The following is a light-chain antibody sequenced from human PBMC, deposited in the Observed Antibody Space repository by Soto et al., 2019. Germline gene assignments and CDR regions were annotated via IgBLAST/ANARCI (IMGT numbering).Light chain of an antibody. V-gene: IGKV3-15*01. CDR3: QQYGSSLTWT. CDR2: GAS. CDR1: QRVSSN. Sequence: EILLTQSPVTLSVSPGERATLSRRASQRVSSNVAWYQQKPGQAPSLLIYGASTRANGIPARFSGSGSETEFTLTISRLEPEDFALYYCQQYGSSLTWTFGQGTKVDIK. J-gene: IGKJ1*01.